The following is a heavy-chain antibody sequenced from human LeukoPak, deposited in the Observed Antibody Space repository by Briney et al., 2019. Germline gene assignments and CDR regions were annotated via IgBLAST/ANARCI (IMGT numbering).Heavy chain of an antibody. CDR1: GGSISGYY. Sequence: PSETLSLTCTVSGGSISGYYWSWIRQSPGKGLESIGYIYYSGSTNYNPSLKSRVTISVDTSKNQFSLKLRSVTAADTAVYYCARATYYYDSSGYYIDALDIWGQGTMVTVSS. D-gene: IGHD3-22*01. CDR3: ARATYYYDSSGYYIDALDI. J-gene: IGHJ3*02. CDR2: IYYSGST. V-gene: IGHV4-59*01.